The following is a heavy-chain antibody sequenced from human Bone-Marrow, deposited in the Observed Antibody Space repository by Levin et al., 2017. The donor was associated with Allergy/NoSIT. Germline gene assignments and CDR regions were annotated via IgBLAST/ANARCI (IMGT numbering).Heavy chain of an antibody. CDR3: AKDKESLLGGPVDY. V-gene: IGHV3-9*01. CDR2: ISWNSRSI. CDR1: GFTFDDYA. Sequence: LSLTCAASGFTFDDYAMHWVRQGPGKGLEWVSTISWNSRSIDYADSVKGRFTISRDNAKNSLYLQMNSLRAEDTALYYCAKDKESLLGGPVDYWGQGTLVTVSS. D-gene: IGHD5-12*01. J-gene: IGHJ4*02.